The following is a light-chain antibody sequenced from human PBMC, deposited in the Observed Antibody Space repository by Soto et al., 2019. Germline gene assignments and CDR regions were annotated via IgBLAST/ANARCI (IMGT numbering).Light chain of an antibody. J-gene: IGKJ4*01. CDR3: RQTFSAPLT. CDR2: AAS. V-gene: IGKV1-39*01. Sequence: DIQLTQSPSSLSASVGDRVTITCRASQSISNYLNWYQQKPGKAPNLLIYAASSLQSGVPLRFSGSESGTDFTLTITSLQIEDFATYYCRQTFSAPLTFGGGTKVEIK. CDR1: QSISNY.